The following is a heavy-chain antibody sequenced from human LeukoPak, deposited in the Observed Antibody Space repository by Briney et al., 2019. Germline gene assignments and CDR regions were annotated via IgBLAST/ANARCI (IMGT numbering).Heavy chain of an antibody. CDR3: ARYMSRSIAAAGFDY. CDR1: GYSFTSYW. CDR2: IYPGDSDT. Sequence: GESLKISCKGSGYSFTSYWIGWVRQMPGKGLEWMGIIYPGDSDTRYSPSFQGQVTISADKSISTAYLQWSSLKASDTAMYYCARYMSRSIAAAGFDYWGQGTLVTVSS. J-gene: IGHJ4*02. D-gene: IGHD6-13*01. V-gene: IGHV5-51*01.